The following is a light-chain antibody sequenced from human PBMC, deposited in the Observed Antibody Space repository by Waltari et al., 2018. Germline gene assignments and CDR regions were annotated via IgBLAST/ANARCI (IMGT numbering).Light chain of an antibody. V-gene: IGKV4-1*01. J-gene: IGKJ2*01. CDR2: WVS. CDR3: LQYSSIPYT. Sequence: DIVMTQSPDSLAVSLGERATINCKSSQSILNSSNNKNYIAWYQQKPGQSPKLLFYWVSTRASGFPDPFSGSGSGTDFTLTISSLQAEDVAVYHCLQYSSIPYTFGQGTKLEIK. CDR1: QSILNSSNNKNY.